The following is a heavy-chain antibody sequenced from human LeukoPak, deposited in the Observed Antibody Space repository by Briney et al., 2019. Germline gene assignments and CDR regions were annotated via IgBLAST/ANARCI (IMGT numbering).Heavy chain of an antibody. CDR2: INHSGST. CDR1: GGSFSGYY. J-gene: IGHJ2*01. V-gene: IGHV4-34*01. D-gene: IGHD5-24*01. CDR3: ARGLGDGYTNWYFDL. Sequence: PSETLSLTCAVYGGSFSGYYWSWIRQPPGKGLEWIGEINHSGSTNYNPSLKSRVTISVHTSKNQFSLKLSSVTAADTAVYYCARGLGDGYTNWYFDLWGRGTLVTVSS.